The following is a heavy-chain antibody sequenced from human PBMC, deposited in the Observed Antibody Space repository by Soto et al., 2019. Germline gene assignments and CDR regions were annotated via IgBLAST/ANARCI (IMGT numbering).Heavy chain of an antibody. Sequence: HPGGSLRLSCAASGFTFSSYGMHWVRQAPGKGLEWVAVISYDGSNKYYADSVKGRFTISRDNSKNTLYLQMNSLRAEDTAVYYCAKEGFFYDSSGYPSNWGQGTLVTVSS. D-gene: IGHD3-22*01. CDR2: ISYDGSNK. CDR3: AKEGFFYDSSGYPSN. V-gene: IGHV3-30*18. J-gene: IGHJ4*02. CDR1: GFTFSSYG.